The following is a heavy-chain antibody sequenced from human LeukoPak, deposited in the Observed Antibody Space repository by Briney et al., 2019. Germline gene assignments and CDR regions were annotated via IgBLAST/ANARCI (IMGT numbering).Heavy chain of an antibody. CDR3: ARHKEVGDYYYFDY. CDR1: GYTFTSYY. J-gene: IGHJ4*02. V-gene: IGHV1-46*01. D-gene: IGHD4-17*01. CDR2: INPSGGST. Sequence: GASVKVSCKASGYTFTSYYMHWVRQAPGQGLEWMGIINPSGGSTSYTQKFQGRVTMTRDTSTTTVYMELSSLRCQDRAVYYCARHKEVGDYYYFDYLGQGTMVTVSP.